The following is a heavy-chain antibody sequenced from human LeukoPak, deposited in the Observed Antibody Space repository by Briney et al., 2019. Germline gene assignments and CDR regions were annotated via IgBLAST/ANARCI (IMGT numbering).Heavy chain of an antibody. J-gene: IGHJ4*02. CDR2: IWYDGSNK. Sequence: GRSLRLSCAASGFTFSSYGMHWVRQAPGKGLEWVAVIWYDGSNKYYADSVKGRFTISRDNSKNTLYLQMNSLRAEDTAVYYCARASSYSYGYGYWGQGTLVTVSS. D-gene: IGHD5-18*01. V-gene: IGHV3-33*01. CDR3: ARASSYSYGYGY. CDR1: GFTFSSYG.